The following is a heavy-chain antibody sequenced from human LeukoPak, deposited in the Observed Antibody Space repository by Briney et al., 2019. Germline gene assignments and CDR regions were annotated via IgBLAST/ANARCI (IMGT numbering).Heavy chain of an antibody. CDR2: IYHSGST. Sequence: PSETLSLTCAVSGGSISSDNWWSWVRPPPGKGLERIGEIYHSGSTNYNPSLLSRVTISVDKSNNHFSLRLTSVTAADTAVYYCATNGWYCLDHWGQGALVTVSS. D-gene: IGHD6-19*01. CDR3: ATNGWYCLDH. V-gene: IGHV4-4*02. CDR1: GGSISSDNW. J-gene: IGHJ1*01.